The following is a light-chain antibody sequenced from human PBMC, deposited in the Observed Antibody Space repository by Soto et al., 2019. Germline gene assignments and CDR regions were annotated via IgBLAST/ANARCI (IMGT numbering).Light chain of an antibody. Sequence: DIQLTQSPSFLPASVGDRVTITCQASQDISNYLNWYQQKPGKAPKLLIYDAYNLEKGVPSRFSGSGSGTDFTLTISRLEPEDFAVYYCQQYGSSGTFGQGTKVDI. CDR3: QQYGSSGT. CDR1: QDISNY. V-gene: IGKV1-33*01. J-gene: IGKJ1*01. CDR2: DAY.